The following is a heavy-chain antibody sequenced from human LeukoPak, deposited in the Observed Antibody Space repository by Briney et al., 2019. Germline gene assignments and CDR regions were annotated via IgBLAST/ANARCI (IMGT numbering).Heavy chain of an antibody. CDR1: GGSISSHY. V-gene: IGHV4-59*11. CDR3: AGAGLPPAADNNWFDP. CDR2: IYYSGST. Sequence: PSETLSLTCTVSGGSISSHYWSWIRQPPGKGLEWIGYIYYSGSTNYNPSLKSRVTISVDTSKNQFSLKLSSVTAADTAVYYCAGAGLPPAADNNWFDPWGQGTLVTVSS. D-gene: IGHD2-2*01. J-gene: IGHJ5*02.